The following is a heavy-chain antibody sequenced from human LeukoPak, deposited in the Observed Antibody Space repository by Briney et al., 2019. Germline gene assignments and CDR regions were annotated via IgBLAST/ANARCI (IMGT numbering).Heavy chain of an antibody. CDR2: IYSGGST. J-gene: IGHJ3*02. V-gene: IGHV3-66*01. D-gene: IGHD2-2*01. CDR1: GFTVSTNY. Sequence: PGGSLRLSCAASGFTVSTNYMSWVRQAPGKGLEWVSVIYSGGSTYYSDSVKGRFTISRDNSKSTLYLQMNSLRAEDTAVYYCTRVGYCATTSCRTAFDIWGQGTMVTVSS. CDR3: TRVGYCATTSCRTAFDI.